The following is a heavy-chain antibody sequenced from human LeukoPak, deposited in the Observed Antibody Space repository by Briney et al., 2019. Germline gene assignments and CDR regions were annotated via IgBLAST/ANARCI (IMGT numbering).Heavy chain of an antibody. CDR3: ARVYYSSSYDYWYFDL. J-gene: IGHJ2*01. Sequence: SETLSLTCSVSGGSISSKNDYWGWIRQPPGKGLEWIGSIYYGGSTNYNPSLKSRVTISVDTSKNQFSLKLSSVTAADTAVYYCARVYYSSSYDYWYFDLWGRGTLVTVSS. D-gene: IGHD6-13*01. CDR2: IYYGGST. CDR1: GGSISSKNDY. V-gene: IGHV4-39*07.